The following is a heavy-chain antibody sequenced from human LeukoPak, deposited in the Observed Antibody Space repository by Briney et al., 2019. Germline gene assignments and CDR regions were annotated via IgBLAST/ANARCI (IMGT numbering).Heavy chain of an antibody. D-gene: IGHD2-2*01. J-gene: IGHJ5*02. CDR2: MNPNSGNT. CDR1: GYTFTSYD. CDR3: ARLIEGYCSSTSCLSWFDP. V-gene: IGHV1-8*01. Sequence: GASVKVSCKASGYTFTSYDINWVRQATGQGLEWMGWMNPNSGNTGYAQKFQGRVTMTRNTSISTAYMELSSLRSEDTAVYYCARLIEGYCSSTSCLSWFDPWGQGTLVTVSS.